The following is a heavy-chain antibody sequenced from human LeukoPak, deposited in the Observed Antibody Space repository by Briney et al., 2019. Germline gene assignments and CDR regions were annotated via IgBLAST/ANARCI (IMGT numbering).Heavy chain of an antibody. J-gene: IGHJ4*02. CDR3: ARVPVIAAAGLYIYYFDY. CDR1: GFTFSSYA. Sequence: PGGSLRLSCAASGFTFSSYAMHWVRQAPGKGLEWVAVISYDGSNKYYADSVKGRFTISRDNSKNTLYLQMNSLRAEDTAVYYCARVPVIAAAGLYIYYFDYWGQGTLVTVSS. CDR2: ISYDGSNK. D-gene: IGHD6-13*01. V-gene: IGHV3-30-3*01.